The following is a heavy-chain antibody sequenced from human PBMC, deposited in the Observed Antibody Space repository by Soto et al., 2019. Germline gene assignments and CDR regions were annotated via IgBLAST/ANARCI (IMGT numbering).Heavy chain of an antibody. CDR2: ISGSGGST. CDR1: GFTFSSYA. CDR3: ATRSPEPYYYYYYGMDV. V-gene: IGHV3-23*01. J-gene: IGHJ6*02. Sequence: GGSLRLSCAASGFTFSSYAMSWVRQAPGKGLEWDSAISGSGGSTYYADSVKGRFTISRDNSKNTLYLQMNSLRAEDTAVYYCATRSPEPYYYYYYGMDVWGQGTTVTVSS. D-gene: IGHD1-26*01.